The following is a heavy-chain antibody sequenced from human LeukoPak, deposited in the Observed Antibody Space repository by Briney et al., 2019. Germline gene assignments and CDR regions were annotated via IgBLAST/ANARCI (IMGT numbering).Heavy chain of an antibody. CDR1: GGSFSGYY. J-gene: IGHJ6*02. D-gene: IGHD5-18*01. CDR3: ARGNRGYSYGASYYYYGMDV. V-gene: IGHV4-34*01. Sequence: SETLSLTCAVYGGSFSGYYWSWIRQPPGKGLEWIVEINHSGSTNYNPSLKSRVTISVDTSKNQFSLKLSSVTAADTAVYYCARGNRGYSYGASYYYYGMDVWGQGTTVTVSS. CDR2: INHSGST.